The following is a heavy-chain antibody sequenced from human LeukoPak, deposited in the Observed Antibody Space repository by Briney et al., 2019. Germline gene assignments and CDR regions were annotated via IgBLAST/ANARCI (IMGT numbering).Heavy chain of an antibody. D-gene: IGHD1-26*01. CDR1: GFTFSTYS. J-gene: IGHJ3*02. V-gene: IGHV3-21*01. CDR2: ISTSSSYI. CDR3: AKAQLGATGAFDI. Sequence: GGSLRLSCAASGFTFSTYSMNWVRQAPGKGLEWVSSISTSSSYIDYADSVKGRFTISRDNAKNSLFLQMNSLRAVDTAVYYCAKAQLGATGAFDIWGQGTMVTVSS.